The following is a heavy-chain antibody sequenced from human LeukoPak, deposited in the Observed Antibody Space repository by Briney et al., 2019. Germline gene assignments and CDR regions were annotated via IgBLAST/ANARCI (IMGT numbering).Heavy chain of an antibody. V-gene: IGHV4-39*01. CDR2: IYYSGST. D-gene: IGHD6-13*01. CDR1: GGSISSSSYY. CDR3: ARHGAAAAGTLPYYYYYMDV. J-gene: IGHJ6*03. Sequence: SETLSLTCTVSGGSISSSSYYWGWIRQPPGKGLEWIGSIYYSGSTYYNLSLKSRVTISVDTSKNQFSLKLSSVTAADTAVYYCARHGAAAAGTLPYYYYYMDVWGKGTTVTVSS.